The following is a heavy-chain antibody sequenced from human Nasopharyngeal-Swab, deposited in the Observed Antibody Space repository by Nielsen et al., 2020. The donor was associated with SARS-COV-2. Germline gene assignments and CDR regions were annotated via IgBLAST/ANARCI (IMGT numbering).Heavy chain of an antibody. J-gene: IGHJ3*01. CDR1: GYTFTANY. CDR2: FNPDNDFT. Sequence: ASVKVSCKASGYTFTANYIHWVRQAPGQGLEWMGRFNPDNDFTIYEEKFRGRVTMTRDTSISTAYMELTSLTSDDTAVYYCARDIRLGRGDAFDLWGQGTMVTVSS. V-gene: IGHV1-2*06. D-gene: IGHD3-16*01. CDR3: ARDIRLGRGDAFDL.